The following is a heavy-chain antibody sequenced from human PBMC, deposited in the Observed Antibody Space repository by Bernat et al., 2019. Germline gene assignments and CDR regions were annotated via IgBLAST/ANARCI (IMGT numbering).Heavy chain of an antibody. CDR1: GFTFSSYS. Sequence: EVQLVESGGGLVKPGGSLRLSCAASGFTFSSYSMNWVRQAPGKGLEWVSSISSSSSYIYYADSVKGRFTISRDNAKNSLYLQMNSLIAEDTAVYYCARDDYYGSGSFDYWGQGTLVTVSS. D-gene: IGHD3-10*01. V-gene: IGHV3-21*01. J-gene: IGHJ4*01. CDR2: ISSSSSYI. CDR3: ARDDYYGSGSFDY.